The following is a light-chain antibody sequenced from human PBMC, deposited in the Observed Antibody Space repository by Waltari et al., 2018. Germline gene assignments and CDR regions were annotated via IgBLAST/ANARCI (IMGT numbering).Light chain of an antibody. Sequence: DIVMTQSPDSLAVSLGERATVNCKSSQSVLYSPNNKNYLAWYQQNTGQPPKLLIYWASTRESGVPDRFSGSGSGTDFTLTISSLQAEDVAVYYCQQYANTPRTFGQGTTVEIK. CDR2: WAS. V-gene: IGKV4-1*01. J-gene: IGKJ1*01. CDR3: QQYANTPRT. CDR1: QSVLYSPNNKNY.